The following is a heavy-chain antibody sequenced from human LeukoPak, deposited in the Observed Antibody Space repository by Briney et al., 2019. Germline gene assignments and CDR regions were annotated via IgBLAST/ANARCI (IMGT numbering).Heavy chain of an antibody. CDR1: GGSITTYY. CDR2: IYTSGST. J-gene: IGHJ4*02. V-gene: IGHV4-4*07. Sequence: SETLSLTCTVSGGSITTYYWTWIRQPAGKGLEWIGRIYTSGSTNYNPSLKSRVTMSVDTSKNQFSLKLSSVTAADTAVYYCAKVMRGFWSGYDYFDYWGQGTLVTVSS. CDR3: AKVMRGFWSGYDYFDY. D-gene: IGHD3-3*01.